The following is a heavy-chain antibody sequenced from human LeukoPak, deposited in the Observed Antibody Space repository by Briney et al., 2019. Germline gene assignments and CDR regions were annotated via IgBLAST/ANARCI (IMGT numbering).Heavy chain of an antibody. CDR2: SNVSGGTT. CDR3: ARERAGLDY. V-gene: IGHV3-23*01. CDR1: GYTFSSYG. J-gene: IGHJ4*02. Sequence: GGSLRLSCAASGYTFSSYGMNWVRQAPGKGLEWVSASNVSGGTTYYADSVKGRFTISRDNSKNTLYLQMNSLRVEDTAVYYCARERAGLDYWGQGTLVTVSS.